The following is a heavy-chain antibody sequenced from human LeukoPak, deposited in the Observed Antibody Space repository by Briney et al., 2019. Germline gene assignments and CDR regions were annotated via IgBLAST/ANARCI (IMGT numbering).Heavy chain of an antibody. CDR3: ARDLPSPRSVSWFDP. CDR1: GYTFTGYY. J-gene: IGHJ5*02. CDR2: INPNSGGT. Sequence: ASVKVSCKASGYTFTGYYMHWVRQAPGQGLEWMGWINPNSGGTNYAQKLQGRVTMTTDTSTSTAYMELRSLRSDDTAVYYCARDLPSPRSVSWFDPWGQGTLVTVSS. V-gene: IGHV1-2*02. D-gene: IGHD2-2*01.